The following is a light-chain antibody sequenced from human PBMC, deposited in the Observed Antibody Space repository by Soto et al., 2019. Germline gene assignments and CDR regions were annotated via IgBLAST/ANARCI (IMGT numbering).Light chain of an antibody. J-gene: IGKJ5*01. V-gene: IGKV1-33*01. Sequence: DIQMTQSPSSLSASVGDRVTITCQASQDISTFLNWYQQKPGKGPKVLIYDASKLETGVPSRFSGSGSGTVFTFTISSLQPEDIATYYCQQYDTLITFGQGTRLEIK. CDR2: DAS. CDR3: QQYDTLIT. CDR1: QDISTF.